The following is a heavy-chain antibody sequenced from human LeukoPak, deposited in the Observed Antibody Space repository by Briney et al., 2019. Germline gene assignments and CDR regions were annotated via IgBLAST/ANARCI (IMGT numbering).Heavy chain of an antibody. V-gene: IGHV3-23*01. J-gene: IGHJ3*02. CDR2: ISGSGGST. Sequence: GGSLRLSCAASGFTFSSYAMSWVRQAPGKGLEWVSAISGSGGSTYYADSVKGRSTISRDNSKNTLYLQMNSLRAEDTAVYYCAKGGWDYGDYVDAFDIWGQGTMVTVSS. CDR3: AKGGWDYGDYVDAFDI. CDR1: GFTFSSYA. D-gene: IGHD4-17*01.